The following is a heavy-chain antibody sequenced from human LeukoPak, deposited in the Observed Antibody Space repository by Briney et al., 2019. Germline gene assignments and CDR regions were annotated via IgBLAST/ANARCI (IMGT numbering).Heavy chain of an antibody. V-gene: IGHV1-18*01. Sequence: ASVKVSCKASGYSFTSYGITWVRQAPGQGLEWMGWISAYYGHTNYAQKLQGRVTMTTDTSTSTAYMELRSLRSDDTAVYYCARVRFLEWLCAWFDPWGQGTLVTVSS. D-gene: IGHD3-3*01. CDR2: ISAYYGHT. J-gene: IGHJ5*02. CDR3: ARVRFLEWLCAWFDP. CDR1: GYSFTSYG.